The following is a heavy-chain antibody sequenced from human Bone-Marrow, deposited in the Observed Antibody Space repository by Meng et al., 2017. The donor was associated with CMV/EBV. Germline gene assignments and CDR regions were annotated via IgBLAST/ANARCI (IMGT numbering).Heavy chain of an antibody. Sequence: GESLKISCAASGFTFSSYGMHWVRQAPGKGLEWVSSISSSSSYIYYADSVKGRFTISRDNAKNSLYLQMNSLRAEDTAVYYCASSSTTLYGMDVWGQGTTVTVSS. CDR3: ASSSTTLYGMDV. V-gene: IGHV3-21*01. D-gene: IGHD2-2*01. CDR1: GFTFSSYG. J-gene: IGHJ6*02. CDR2: ISSSSSYI.